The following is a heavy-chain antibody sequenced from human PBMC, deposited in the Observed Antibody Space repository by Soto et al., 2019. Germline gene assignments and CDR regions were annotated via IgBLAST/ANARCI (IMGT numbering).Heavy chain of an antibody. V-gene: IGHV3-21*01. D-gene: IGHD1-26*01. CDR2: ISSSSSYI. Sequence: EVQLVESGGGLVKPGGSLRLSCAASGFTLSSYSINWVRQAPGKGLEWVSSISSSSSYIYYEDSVKGRFTISRDNAKNSLYLQMNSLRAEDTAVYYCARTGQVGRASYYYGMDVWGQGTTVTVSS. CDR3: ARTGQVGRASYYYGMDV. J-gene: IGHJ6*02. CDR1: GFTLSSYS.